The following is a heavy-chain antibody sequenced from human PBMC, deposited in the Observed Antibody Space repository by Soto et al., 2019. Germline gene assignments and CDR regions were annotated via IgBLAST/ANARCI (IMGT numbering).Heavy chain of an antibody. CDR2: ISGSGGST. Sequence: PGGSLRLSCAASGFTFSSYAMSWVRQAPGKGLEWVSAISGSGGSTYYADSVKGRFTISRDNSKNTLYLQMNSLRAEDTAVYYCATSLESRWFGDRYYYYYMDVWGKGTTVTVSS. J-gene: IGHJ6*03. V-gene: IGHV3-23*01. CDR1: GFTFSSYA. D-gene: IGHD3-10*01. CDR3: ATSLESRWFGDRYYYYYMDV.